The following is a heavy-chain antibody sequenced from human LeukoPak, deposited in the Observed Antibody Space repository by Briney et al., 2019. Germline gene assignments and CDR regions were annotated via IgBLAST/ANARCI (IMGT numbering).Heavy chain of an antibody. D-gene: IGHD1-26*01. V-gene: IGHV4-39*01. CDR3: ARRPIVGSTGFYFDP. Sequence: SETLSLTCSVSGGSISSSSSYWVWIRQPPGKGLEWIGSIYYSGSSFDNPALKSRVTISVDTSKNQFSLKLASLTAADTAVYYWARRPIVGSTGFYFDPWGPGTLVTVSS. CDR1: GGSISSSSSY. J-gene: IGHJ5*02. CDR2: IYYSGSS.